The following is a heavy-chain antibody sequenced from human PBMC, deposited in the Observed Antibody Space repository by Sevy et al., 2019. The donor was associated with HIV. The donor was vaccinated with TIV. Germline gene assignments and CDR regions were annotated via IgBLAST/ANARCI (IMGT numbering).Heavy chain of an antibody. D-gene: IGHD1-26*01. Sequence: GGSLRLSCAASGFTFSSYGMHWVRQAPGKGLEWVAVISYDGSNKYYADSVKGRFTISRENSKNTRYLQMNSLRAEDTAVYYCAKERGSMGATKGGIDYWGQGTLVTVSS. V-gene: IGHV3-30*18. CDR2: ISYDGSNK. CDR1: GFTFSSYG. CDR3: AKERGSMGATKGGIDY. J-gene: IGHJ4*02.